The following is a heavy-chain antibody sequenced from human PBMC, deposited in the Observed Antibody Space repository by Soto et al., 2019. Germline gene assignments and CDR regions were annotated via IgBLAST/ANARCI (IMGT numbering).Heavy chain of an antibody. Sequence: GSGPTLVNPTESLTLTCTFSGFSLSSDGMCVSWIRQPPGKALEWLARIDWDDDTYYRTSLKTRLTISKDTSKNQVVLRMANMAPVDTAVYYCARPYDSSGSYLPFDYWGQGTLVTVSS. CDR3: ARPYDSSGSYLPFDY. CDR2: IDWDDDT. D-gene: IGHD3-22*01. J-gene: IGHJ4*02. CDR1: GFSLSSDGMC. V-gene: IGHV2-70*02.